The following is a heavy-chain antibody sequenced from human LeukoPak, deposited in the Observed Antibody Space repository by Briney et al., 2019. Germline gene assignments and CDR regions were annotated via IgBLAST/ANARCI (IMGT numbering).Heavy chain of an antibody. Sequence: GGSLRLSCAASGFTFSSYAMSWVRQAPGKGLEWVSAISGSGGSTYYADSVKGRFTISRDNSKNTLYLEMNSLRAEDRAIYYCAKMKGHPLPKYYMDVWGQGTTVTVSS. CDR2: ISGSGGST. CDR3: AKMKGHPLPKYYMDV. D-gene: IGHD1-26*01. J-gene: IGHJ6*01. V-gene: IGHV3-23*01. CDR1: GFTFSSYA.